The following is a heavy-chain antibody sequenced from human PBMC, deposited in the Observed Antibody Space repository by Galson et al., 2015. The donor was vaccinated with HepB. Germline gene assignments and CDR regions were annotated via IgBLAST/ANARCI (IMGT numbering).Heavy chain of an antibody. CDR2: INYSGST. Sequence: TLSLTCTVSGGSINSGGYYWSWIRQHPGKGLEWIGYINYSGSTYYNPSLKSRVTMSLGTSKIQFSLKLSSVTAADTAVYYCASFTPTMKTFGGAPVSVWGKGTTVTVSS. D-gene: IGHD3-16*01. J-gene: IGHJ6*04. CDR1: GGSINSGGYY. CDR3: ASFTPTMKTFGGAPVSV. V-gene: IGHV4-31*03.